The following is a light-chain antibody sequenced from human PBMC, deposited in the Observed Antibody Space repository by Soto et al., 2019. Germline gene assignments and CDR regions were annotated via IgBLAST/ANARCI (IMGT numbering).Light chain of an antibody. CDR3: CSYAGSSTMV. Sequence: QSALTQPASVSGSPGQSITIPCTGTSSDVGSYSLVSWYQQNPDKAPRLMLSEVTKRPSGVSDRFSGSKSGNTASLTISGRQAEDEADYYCCSYAGSSTMVFGGGTKRTVL. CDR2: EVT. CDR1: SSDVGSYSL. J-gene: IGLJ3*02. V-gene: IGLV2-23*02.